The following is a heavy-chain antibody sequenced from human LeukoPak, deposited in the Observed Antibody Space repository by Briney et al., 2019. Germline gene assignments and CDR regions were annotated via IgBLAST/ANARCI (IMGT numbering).Heavy chain of an antibody. CDR3: ARGRERGSSSSFTDY. Sequence: GASVKVSCKASGYTFASFGITWVRQAPGQGLEWMGWINTHNGDTNYAQKLQGRVTMTTDTSTSTAYMELRSLRFEDTAVYYCARGRERGSSSSFTDYWGQGTLVIVSS. J-gene: IGHJ4*02. V-gene: IGHV1-18*01. D-gene: IGHD6-6*01. CDR1: GYTFASFG. CDR2: INTHNGDT.